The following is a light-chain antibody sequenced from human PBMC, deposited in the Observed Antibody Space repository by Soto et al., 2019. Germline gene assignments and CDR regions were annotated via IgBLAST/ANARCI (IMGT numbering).Light chain of an antibody. J-gene: IGKJ1*01. Sequence: EIVLTQSPATLSLSPGERATLSCRASQSVSSYLDWYQQKPGQAPRLLIYDASNMSTVIPARFSGSGSGTEFPLTISRLEPEDFAVYYCQQRSNWHQWKFGTGTTVEIK. CDR2: DAS. CDR3: QQRSNWHQWK. V-gene: IGKV3-11*01. CDR1: QSVSSY.